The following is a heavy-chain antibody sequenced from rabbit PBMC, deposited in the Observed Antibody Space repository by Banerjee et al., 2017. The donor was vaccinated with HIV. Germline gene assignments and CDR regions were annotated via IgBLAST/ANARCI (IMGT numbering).Heavy chain of an antibody. Sequence: QEQLVEYGGDLVQPGGSLALTCKASGFSLSNNYVMCWVRQAPGKGLEWIGTIYAGDESTWYASWAKGRFTISKTSSTTVTLQMTSLTAADTATYFCARWSNSGYYFFKLWGPGTLVTVS. V-gene: IGHV1S45*01. CDR3: ARWSNSGYYFFKL. D-gene: IGHD1-1*01. J-gene: IGHJ4*01. CDR1: GFSLSNNYV. CDR2: IYAGDEST.